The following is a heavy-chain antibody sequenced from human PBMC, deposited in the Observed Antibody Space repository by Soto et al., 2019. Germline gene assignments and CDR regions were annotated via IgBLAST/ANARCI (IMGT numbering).Heavy chain of an antibody. J-gene: IGHJ5*02. D-gene: IGHD3-10*01. CDR1: GYTFTSYD. Sequence: ASVKVSCKASGYTFTSYDINWVRQATGQGLEWMGWMNPNSGNKGYAQKFQGRVTMTRNTSISTAYMELSSLRSEDTAVYYCARGETITMVRGVTIIFDPWGQGTLVTVSS. CDR3: ARGETITMVRGVTIIFDP. V-gene: IGHV1-8*01. CDR2: MNPNSGNK.